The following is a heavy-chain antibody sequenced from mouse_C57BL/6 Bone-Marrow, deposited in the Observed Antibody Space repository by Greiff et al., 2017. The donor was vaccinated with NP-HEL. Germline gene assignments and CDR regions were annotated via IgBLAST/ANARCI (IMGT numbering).Heavy chain of an antibody. D-gene: IGHD2-5*01. J-gene: IGHJ1*03. CDR2: ISSGGDYI. CDR1: GFTFSSYA. CDR3: TRDRSNHWYFDV. Sequence: EVKLVESGEGLVKPGGSLKLSCAASGFTFSSYAMSWVRQTPEKRLEWVAYISSGGDYIYYADTVKGRFSLSRDNARNTLYLQMSSLKSEDTAMYYCTRDRSNHWYFDVWGTGTTVTVSS. V-gene: IGHV5-9-1*02.